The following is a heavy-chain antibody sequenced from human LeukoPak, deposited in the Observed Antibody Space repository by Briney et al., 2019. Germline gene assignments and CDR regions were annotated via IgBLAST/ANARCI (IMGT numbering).Heavy chain of an antibody. CDR1: GFTFSDFY. CDR3: ARDRKTVRGIIISNWYFDL. CDR2: ITSSSSYT. Sequence: GGSLRLSCAASGFTFSDFYMGWIRQAPGKGLEWVSYITSSSSYTNYADSVKGRFTISRDNAKNSLYLQMNSLRAEDTAVYYCARDRKTVRGIIISNWYFDLWGRGTLVTVSS. D-gene: IGHD3-10*01. J-gene: IGHJ2*01. V-gene: IGHV3-11*05.